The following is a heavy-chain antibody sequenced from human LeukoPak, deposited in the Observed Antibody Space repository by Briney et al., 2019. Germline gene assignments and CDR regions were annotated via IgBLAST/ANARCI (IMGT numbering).Heavy chain of an antibody. Sequence: GGSLRLSCAASGFTFSSYAMHWVRQAPGKGLEWVAVISYDGSNKYYADSVKGRFTISRDNSKNTLYLQTNSLRAEDTAVYYCARAFQKSRDYDSSGYDYWGQGTLVTVSS. J-gene: IGHJ4*02. D-gene: IGHD3-22*01. CDR2: ISYDGSNK. CDR3: ARAFQKSRDYDSSGYDY. V-gene: IGHV3-30-3*01. CDR1: GFTFSSYA.